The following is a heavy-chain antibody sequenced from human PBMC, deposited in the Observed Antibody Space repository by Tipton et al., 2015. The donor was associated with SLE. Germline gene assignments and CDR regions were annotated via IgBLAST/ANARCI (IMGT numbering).Heavy chain of an antibody. CDR2: INPNSGAT. Sequence: QLVQSGPEVKKPGASVKVSCKASAGTFTGHYVHWVRQAPGQGLEWMGWINPNSGATNSAQKFQGRVTMTWDTSISTAYMDLIRLTSNDTAVYYCARDAGLQRPFNYYYLDIWGAGTTVTVSS. J-gene: IGHJ6*03. CDR3: ARDAGLQRPFNYYYLDI. CDR1: AGTFTGHY. D-gene: IGHD6-25*01. V-gene: IGHV1-2*02.